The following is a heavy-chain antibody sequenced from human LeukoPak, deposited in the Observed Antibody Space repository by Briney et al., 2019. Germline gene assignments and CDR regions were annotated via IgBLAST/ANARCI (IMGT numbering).Heavy chain of an antibody. J-gene: IGHJ4*02. D-gene: IGHD2-2*01. CDR1: GFTFSSYS. Sequence: GSLRLSCAASGFTFSSYSMNWVRQALGKGLEWVSSISSSSSYIYYADSVKGRFTISRDNAKNSLYLQMNSLRAEDTAVYYCARDHGGYCSSTSCPAGWGQGTLVTVSS. CDR2: ISSSSSYI. V-gene: IGHV3-21*01. CDR3: ARDHGGYCSSTSCPAG.